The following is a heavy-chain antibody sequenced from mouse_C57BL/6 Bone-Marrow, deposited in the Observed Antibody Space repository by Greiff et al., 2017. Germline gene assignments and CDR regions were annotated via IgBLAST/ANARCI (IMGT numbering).Heavy chain of an antibody. V-gene: IGHV1-55*01. Sequence: QVQLQQPGAELVKPGASVKMSCKASGYTFTSYWITWVKQRPGQGLEWIGDIYPGSGSTNYNEKFKSKATLTVDTSSSTAYMQLSSLTSEDSAVYYSARFHDGPQAWFAYWGQGTLVTVSA. J-gene: IGHJ3*01. CDR1: GYTFTSYW. D-gene: IGHD2-3*01. CDR3: ARFHDGPQAWFAY. CDR2: IYPGSGST.